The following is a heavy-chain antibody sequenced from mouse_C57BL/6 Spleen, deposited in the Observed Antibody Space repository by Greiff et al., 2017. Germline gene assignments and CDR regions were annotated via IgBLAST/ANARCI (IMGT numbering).Heavy chain of an antibody. D-gene: IGHD2-5*01. V-gene: IGHV1-69*01. J-gene: IGHJ2*01. CDR2: IDPSDSYT. CDR1: GYTFTSYW. Sequence: QVQLQQPGAELVMPGASVKLSCKASGYTFTSYWMHWVKQRPGQGLEWIGEIDPSDSYTNYNQKFKGKSTLTVDKSSSTAYMQLSSLASEDSAVYDCARKGYSNYGSFDYWGQGTTLTVSS. CDR3: ARKGYSNYGSFDY.